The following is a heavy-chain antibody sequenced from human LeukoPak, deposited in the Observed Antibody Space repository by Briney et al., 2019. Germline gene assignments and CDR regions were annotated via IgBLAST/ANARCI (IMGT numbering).Heavy chain of an antibody. D-gene: IGHD6-19*01. CDR1: GGSISSSSYY. J-gene: IGHJ5*02. Sequence: KASETLSLTCTVSGGSISSSSYYWGWIRQPPGKGLEWIGSIYYSGSTYYNPSLKSRVTISVDTSKNQFSLKLSSVTAADTAVYYCARLLSGYSSGWYDLWFDPWGQGTLVTVSS. CDR2: IYYSGST. V-gene: IGHV4-39*01. CDR3: ARLLSGYSSGWYDLWFDP.